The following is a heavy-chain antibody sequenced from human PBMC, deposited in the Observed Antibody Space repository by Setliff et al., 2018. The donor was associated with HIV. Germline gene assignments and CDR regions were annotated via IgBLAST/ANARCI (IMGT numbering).Heavy chain of an antibody. CDR1: GYSFITYW. CDR2: MNPDGSNT. D-gene: IGHD3-16*01. Sequence: GASLKISCKGSGYSFITYWIGWVRQRPGKGLEWMGIMNPDGSNTRYSPSFQGQVTISVDESISTAYLQWSSLKASDTAFYYCARVYGSYDVGGFDIWGQGTKVTVAS. J-gene: IGHJ3*02. V-gene: IGHV5-51*01. CDR3: ARVYGSYDVGGFDI.